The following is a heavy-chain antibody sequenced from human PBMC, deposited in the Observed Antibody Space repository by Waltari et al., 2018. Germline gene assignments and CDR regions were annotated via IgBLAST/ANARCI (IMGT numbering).Heavy chain of an antibody. CDR1: GGTFSSYA. D-gene: IGHD6-19*01. V-gene: IGHV1-69*12. Sequence: QVQLVQSGAEVKKPGSSVKVSCKASGGTFSSYAISWVRQAPGQGLEWMGGIIRLFGTANCTPKFQGRVPITADESTRTAYMGLGSLRSEDTAVYYCARVADSSGWYYFDYWGQGTLVTVSS. CDR3: ARVADSSGWYYFDY. J-gene: IGHJ4*02. CDR2: IIRLFGTA.